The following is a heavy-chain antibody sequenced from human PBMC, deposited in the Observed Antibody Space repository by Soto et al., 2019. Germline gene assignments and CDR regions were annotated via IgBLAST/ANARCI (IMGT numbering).Heavy chain of an antibody. D-gene: IGHD3-3*01. Sequence: EVQLLESGGGLVQPGGSLRLSCAASGFTFSSYAMSWVRQAPGKGLEWVSAISGSGGSTYYADSVKGRFTISRDNSKNTLYLQMNSLRAEDTAVYYCAKLGPDLNYDFWSGYFTDYWGQGTLVTVSS. J-gene: IGHJ4*02. CDR1: GFTFSSYA. V-gene: IGHV3-23*01. CDR3: AKLGPDLNYDFWSGYFTDY. CDR2: ISGSGGST.